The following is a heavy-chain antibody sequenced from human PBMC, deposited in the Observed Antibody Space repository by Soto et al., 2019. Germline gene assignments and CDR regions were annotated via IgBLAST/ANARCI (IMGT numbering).Heavy chain of an antibody. CDR1: GGSFSGYY. CDR3: ARVLYCTNGVCPSFDY. CDR2: INHSGST. V-gene: IGHV4-34*01. Sequence: PSETLSLTCAVYGGSFSGYYWSWIRQPPGKGLEWIGEINHSGSTNYNPSLKSRVTISVDTSKNQFSLKLSSVTAADTAVYYCARVLYCTNGVCPSFDYWGQGTLVTVS. J-gene: IGHJ4*02. D-gene: IGHD2-8*01.